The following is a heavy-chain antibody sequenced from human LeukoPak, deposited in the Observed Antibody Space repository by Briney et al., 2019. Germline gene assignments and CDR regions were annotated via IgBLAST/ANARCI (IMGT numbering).Heavy chain of an antibody. CDR2: ISTGTYI. CDR3: AKEGPNYYYMDV. J-gene: IGHJ6*03. CDR1: GFTFSRFE. V-gene: IGHV3-48*03. Sequence: GGSLRLSCVASGFTFSRFEMNWVRQAPGKGLEWISHISTGTYIAYTDSVKGRFTISRDNAKNSLYLQMNSLRAEDTALYYCAKEGPNYYYMDVWGKGTTVTISS.